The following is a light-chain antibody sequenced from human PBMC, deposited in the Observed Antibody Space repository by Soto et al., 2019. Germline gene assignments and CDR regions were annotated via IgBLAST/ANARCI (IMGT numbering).Light chain of an antibody. J-gene: IGKJ1*01. Sequence: EIVLTQSPVTLSLSPGERATLSCRASQSVSSSYLAWYQQKPGQAPRLLIYGASSRATGIPDRFSGSGSGTGFGLTTSILEPEDFQVYYCQQYNNLLRTVGQGTKVDIK. CDR1: QSVSSSY. V-gene: IGKV3-20*01. CDR3: QQYNNLLRT. CDR2: GAS.